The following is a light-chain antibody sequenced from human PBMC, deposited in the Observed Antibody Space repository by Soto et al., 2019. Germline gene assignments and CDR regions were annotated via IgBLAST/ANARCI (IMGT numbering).Light chain of an antibody. V-gene: IGKV3-11*01. J-gene: IGKJ1*01. CDR2: DAS. Sequence: EIVLTQSPATLSLSPGERATLSCRASQSVSTYLAWYQQKHGQAPRLLIYDASKRATGIPVRFSGSGSGTHFTLTITSLEPEDFGVYYCQQRSNWPPTWTFGQGTKVDIK. CDR1: QSVSTY. CDR3: QQRSNWPPTWT.